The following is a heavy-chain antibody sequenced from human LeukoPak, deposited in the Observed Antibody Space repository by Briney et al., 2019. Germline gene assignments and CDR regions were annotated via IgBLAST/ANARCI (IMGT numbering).Heavy chain of an antibody. V-gene: IGHV1-69*04. CDR2: IIPILGIA. CDR1: GGTFSSYA. D-gene: IGHD6-6*01. J-gene: IGHJ4*02. Sequence: GASVKVSCKASGGTFSSYAISWVRQAPGQGLEWMGRIIPILGIANYAQKFQDRVTITADKSTSTAYMELSSLRSDDTAVYYCARDLRYSSSSRDYWGQGTLVTVSS. CDR3: ARDLRYSSSSRDY.